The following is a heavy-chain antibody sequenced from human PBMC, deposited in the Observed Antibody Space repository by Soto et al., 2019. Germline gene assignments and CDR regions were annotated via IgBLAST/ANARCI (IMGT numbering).Heavy chain of an antibody. J-gene: IGHJ6*02. CDR2: IYYSGST. V-gene: IGHV4-30-4*01. Sequence: PSETLSLTCTVSGCSISSGDYYWSWIRQPPGKGLEWIGYIYYSGSTYYNPSLKSRVTISVDTSKNQFSLKLSSVTAADTAVYYCARVKAAAGSLDYYGMDVWGQGTTVTVSS. D-gene: IGHD6-13*01. CDR1: GCSISSGDYY. CDR3: ARVKAAAGSLDYYGMDV.